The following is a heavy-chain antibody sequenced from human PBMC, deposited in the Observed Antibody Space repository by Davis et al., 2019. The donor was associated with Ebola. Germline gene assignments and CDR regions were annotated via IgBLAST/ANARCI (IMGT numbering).Heavy chain of an antibody. Sequence: GESLKISCAASGFTFSTYSMSWVRQAPGKGLEWVSSISSDSDYIYYADSVKGRFTISRDNAKNSLYLQMNSLRAEDTAVYYCARDRDYYDSSAYHPRGWLDTWGQGTLVTVSS. D-gene: IGHD3-22*01. CDR2: ISSDSDYI. J-gene: IGHJ5*02. V-gene: IGHV3-21*06. CDR1: GFTFSTYS. CDR3: ARDRDYYDSSAYHPRGWLDT.